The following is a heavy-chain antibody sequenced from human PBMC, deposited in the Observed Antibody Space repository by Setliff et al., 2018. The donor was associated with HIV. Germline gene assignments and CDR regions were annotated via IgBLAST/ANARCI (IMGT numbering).Heavy chain of an antibody. CDR1: GFSLSTSGVG. J-gene: IGHJ6*03. Sequence: ESGPTLVNPTQTLTPTCTLSGFSLSTSGVGVGWIRQPPGKALEWLALIYWDDDKRYSPSLESRLTITKDTSKTQVVLTTTNMDSVDTATYYCAHSYCSSTSCYPHYYYYMDVWGKGTTVTVSS. CDR2: IYWDDDK. CDR3: AHSYCSSTSCYPHYYYYMDV. V-gene: IGHV2-5*02. D-gene: IGHD2-2*01.